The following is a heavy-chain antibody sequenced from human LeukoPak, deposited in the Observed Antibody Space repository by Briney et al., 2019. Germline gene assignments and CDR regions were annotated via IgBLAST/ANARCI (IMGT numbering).Heavy chain of an antibody. J-gene: IGHJ4*02. D-gene: IGHD1-26*01. CDR2: MDIDGSEK. Sequence: GGSLRLSCAASGFTFSNYWMGWVRQAPGKRPEWVANMDIDGSEKYYADSVKGRFSISRDNARNSVYLQMASLRVEDTAVYYCARDPVEWELLLDYWGQGTLVTVSS. V-gene: IGHV3-7*01. CDR1: GFTFSNYW. CDR3: ARDPVEWELLLDY.